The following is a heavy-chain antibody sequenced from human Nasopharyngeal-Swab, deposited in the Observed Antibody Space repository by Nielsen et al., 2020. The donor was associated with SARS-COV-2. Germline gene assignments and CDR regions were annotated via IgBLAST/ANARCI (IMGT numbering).Heavy chain of an antibody. CDR1: GYNFATYW. CDR2: VFPADSDV. V-gene: IGHV5-51*01. CDR3: ARLRAGHFGDATNPFGF. Sequence: GESLKISCKTSGYNFATYWIGWVRQKPGKGLEWMGMVFPADSDVRYGPPFQGKVTFSVDKSNTTAYMQWSGLQDSDSAIYYCARLRAGHFGDATNPFGFWGQGTSVSVSS. J-gene: IGHJ3*01. D-gene: IGHD3-16*01.